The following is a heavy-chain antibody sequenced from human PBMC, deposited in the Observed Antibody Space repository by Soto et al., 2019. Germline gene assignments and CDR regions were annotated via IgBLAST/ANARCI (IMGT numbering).Heavy chain of an antibody. J-gene: IGHJ4*01. Sequence: QVQLVESGGGVVQPGRSLRLSCAASGLTFINYNMHWVRQAPGKGLEWVAVISYDGSITKYADSDKGRFTISRDNSKYSLFLQMNGLRADDTAMYYCARDPESRRGPTYVSGYWGQGILVIVSS. V-gene: IGHV3-30*04. CDR1: GLTFINYN. CDR3: ARDPESRRGPTYVSGY. D-gene: IGHD1-26*01. CDR2: ISYDGSIT.